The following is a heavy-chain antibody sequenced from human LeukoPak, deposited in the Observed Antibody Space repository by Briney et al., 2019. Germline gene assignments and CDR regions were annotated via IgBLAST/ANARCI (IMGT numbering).Heavy chain of an antibody. CDR1: GFTFSTYS. V-gene: IGHV3-21*01. Sequence: PGGSLRLSCAASGFTFSTYSITWVRQAPGKGLEWVSSISSTGSYIYYADSVKGRFTISRDNSKNTLYLQMNSLRAEDTAVYYCARDSSGYYERLSYWGQGTLVTVSS. CDR2: ISSTGSYI. J-gene: IGHJ4*02. D-gene: IGHD3-22*01. CDR3: ARDSSGYYERLSY.